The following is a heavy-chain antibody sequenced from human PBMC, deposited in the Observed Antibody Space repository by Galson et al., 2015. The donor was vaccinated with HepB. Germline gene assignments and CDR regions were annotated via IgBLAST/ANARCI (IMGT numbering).Heavy chain of an antibody. V-gene: IGHV3-64*01. CDR3: ARAGDLMDNGGQTVGFDY. J-gene: IGHJ4*01. CDR2: ISSNGGST. CDR1: GFTFSIYA. D-gene: IGHD4-23*01. Sequence: SLRLSCAASGFTFSIYAMHWVRQAPGKGLEYVSAISSNGGSTYYANSVKGRFTISRDNSRNTLSLQLGSLRAEDMAVYYCARAGDLMDNGGQTVGFDYWGQGTLVTVSS.